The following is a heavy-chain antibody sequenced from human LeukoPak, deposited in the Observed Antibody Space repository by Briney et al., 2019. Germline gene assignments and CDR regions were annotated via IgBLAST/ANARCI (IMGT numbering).Heavy chain of an antibody. V-gene: IGHV3-30-3*01. D-gene: IGHD3-22*01. CDR3: ASLPWLPYYYDSSGYAAPSP. J-gene: IGHJ5*02. CDR2: ISYDGSNK. Sequence: PGGSLRLSCAASGFTFSSYAMSWVRQAPGKGLEWVAVISYDGSNKYYADSVKGRFTISRDNSKNTLYLQMNSLRAEDTAVYYCASLPWLPYYYDSSGYAAPSPWGQGTLVTVSS. CDR1: GFTFSSYA.